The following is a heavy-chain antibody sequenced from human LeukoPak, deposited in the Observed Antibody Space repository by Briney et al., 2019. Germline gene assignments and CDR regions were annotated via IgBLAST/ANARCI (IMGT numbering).Heavy chain of an antibody. J-gene: IGHJ4*02. CDR3: ARGDFWSGYTYYFDY. CDR2: IIPIFGTA. V-gene: IGHV1-69*13. Sequence: GASVKVSCKASGYTFTSYGISWVRQAPGQGLEWMGGIIPIFGTANYAQKFQGRVTITADESTSTAYMELSSLRSEDTAVYYCARGDFWSGYTYYFDYWGQGTLVTVSS. CDR1: GYTFTSYG. D-gene: IGHD3-3*01.